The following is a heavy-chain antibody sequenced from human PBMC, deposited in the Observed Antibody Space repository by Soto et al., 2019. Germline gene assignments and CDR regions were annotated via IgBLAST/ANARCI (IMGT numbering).Heavy chain of an antibody. CDR3: ARDRSNSGDYMDV. CDR2: IWYDGSNK. CDR1: GFTFSSYG. D-gene: IGHD2-15*01. J-gene: IGHJ6*03. Sequence: GGSLRLSCAASGFTFSSYGMHWVRQAPGKGLEWVAVIWYDGSNKYYADSVKGRFTISRDNSKNTLYLQMNSLRAEDTAVYYCARDRSNSGDYMDVWGKGTTVTVSS. V-gene: IGHV3-33*01.